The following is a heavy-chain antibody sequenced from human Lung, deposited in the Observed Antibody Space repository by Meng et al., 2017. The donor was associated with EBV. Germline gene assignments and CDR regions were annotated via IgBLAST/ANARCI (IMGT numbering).Heavy chain of an antibody. CDR3: AKAYRIYSYGPTDY. CDR2: ISEDGTNK. D-gene: IGHD5-18*01. V-gene: IGHV3-30-3*01. J-gene: IGHJ4*02. Sequence: QGQLVVSGGGVGQPGKSLRLSCAASGFPFDSYALYWVRQFPGKGLEWVAVISEDGTNKYYGDSVKGRFTISRDNSKNTVYLQMDSLRTEDTAVYYCAKAYRIYSYGPTDYWGQGTLVTVSS. CDR1: GFPFDSYA.